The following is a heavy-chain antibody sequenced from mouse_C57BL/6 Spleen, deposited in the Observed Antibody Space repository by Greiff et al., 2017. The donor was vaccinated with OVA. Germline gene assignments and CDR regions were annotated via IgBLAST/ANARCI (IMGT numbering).Heavy chain of an antibody. V-gene: IGHV1-82*01. D-gene: IGHD2-3*01. J-gene: IGHJ2*01. CDR1: GYAFSSSW. Sequence: QVQLKQSGPELVKPGASVKISCKASGYAFSSSWMNWVKQRPGKGLEWIGRIYPGDGDTNYNGKFKGKATLTADKSSSTAYMQLSSLTSEDSAVYFCARVDDPYYFDYWGQGTTLTVSS. CDR3: ARVDDPYYFDY. CDR2: IYPGDGDT.